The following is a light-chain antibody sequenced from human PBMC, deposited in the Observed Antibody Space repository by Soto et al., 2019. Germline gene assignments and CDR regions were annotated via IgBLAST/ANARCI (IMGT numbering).Light chain of an antibody. J-gene: IGKJ3*01. CDR2: DAS. CDR3: QQYNSYPFT. V-gene: IGKV1-5*01. Sequence: DIQMPQSPSTLAASVGDRVTITCRASQSISSWLAWYQQKPGKAPNLLIYDASSLESGVPSRFSGSASGTEFTLTISTLQPDDFATYYCQQYNSYPFTFGPGTKVDIK. CDR1: QSISSW.